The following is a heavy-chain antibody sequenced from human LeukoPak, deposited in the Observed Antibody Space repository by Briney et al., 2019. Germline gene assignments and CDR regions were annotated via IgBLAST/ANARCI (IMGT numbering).Heavy chain of an antibody. D-gene: IGHD3-10*01. CDR3: ARAHGSGNYYRGLPFDY. Sequence: PGGSLRLSCAASGFTFTAYTINWVRQAPGKGLEWVSYISGSTTDIYCADSVKGRFTISRDNAKNSLYLQMNSLRAEDTAVYYCARAHGSGNYYRGLPFDYWGQGTLVTVSS. CDR2: ISGSTTDI. V-gene: IGHV3-21*01. CDR1: GFTFTAYT. J-gene: IGHJ4*02.